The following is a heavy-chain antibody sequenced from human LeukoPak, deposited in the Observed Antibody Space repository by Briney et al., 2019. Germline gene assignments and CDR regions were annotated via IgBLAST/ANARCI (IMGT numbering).Heavy chain of an antibody. Sequence: ASVMVSCKASGYTFTSYGISWVRQAPGQGLEWMGWISAYNGNTNYAQKLQGRVTMTTDTSTSTAYMELRSLRSDDTAVYYCARRGDILGKYCSSTGNCYYYYYYMDVWGKGTTVTVSS. J-gene: IGHJ6*03. D-gene: IGHD2-2*01. CDR3: ARRGDILGKYCSSTGNCYYYYYYMDV. V-gene: IGHV1-18*01. CDR2: ISAYNGNT. CDR1: GYTFTSYG.